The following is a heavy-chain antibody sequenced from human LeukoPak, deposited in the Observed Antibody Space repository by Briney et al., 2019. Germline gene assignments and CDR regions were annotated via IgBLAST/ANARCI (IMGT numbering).Heavy chain of an antibody. CDR2: IYYSGST. V-gene: IGHV4-59*01. J-gene: IGHJ3*02. Sequence: SETLSLTCTVSGGSISSYYWSWIRQPPGKGLEWIGYIYYSGSTKYKPSLKSRVTISVDTSKNQFSLKLSSVTAADTAVYYCARGRFLDAFDIWGQGTMVSVSS. D-gene: IGHD3-3*01. CDR1: GGSISSYY. CDR3: ARGRFLDAFDI.